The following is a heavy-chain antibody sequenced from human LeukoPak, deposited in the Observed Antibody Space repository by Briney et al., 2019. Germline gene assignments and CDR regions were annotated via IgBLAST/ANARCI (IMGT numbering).Heavy chain of an antibody. Sequence: PSETLSLTCTVSGGSISSSYSYWGWIRQPPGQGLESIGNIYYSGSTYYNPSLKSRVTISVDTSKNHFSLKLNSVTAADTAVYYCAKPSNYYGSATDAFDFWGQGTMVTVSS. CDR2: IYYSGST. J-gene: IGHJ3*01. V-gene: IGHV4-39*07. D-gene: IGHD3-10*01. CDR3: AKPSNYYGSATDAFDF. CDR1: GGSISSSYSY.